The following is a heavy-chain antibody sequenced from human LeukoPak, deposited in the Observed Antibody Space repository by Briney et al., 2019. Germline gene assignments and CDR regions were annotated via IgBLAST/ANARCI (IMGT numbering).Heavy chain of an antibody. V-gene: IGHV4-34*01. J-gene: IGHJ4*02. CDR3: ARGNRRRNGGIYFDY. CDR1: GGSFSGYY. CDR2: INHSGST. D-gene: IGHD2-21*01. Sequence: PSETLSLTCAVYGGSFSGYYWSWIRPPPGKGLEWIGEINHSGSTNYNPSLKSRVTISVDTSKNQFSLKLSSVTAADTAVYYCARGNRRRNGGIYFDYWGQGTLVTVSS.